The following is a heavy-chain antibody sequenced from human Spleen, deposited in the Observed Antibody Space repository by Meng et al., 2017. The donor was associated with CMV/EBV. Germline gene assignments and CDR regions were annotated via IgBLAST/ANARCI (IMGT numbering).Heavy chain of an antibody. CDR1: GGSISSYYW. V-gene: IGHV2-70*16. CDR3: ARSLQLSGLDY. D-gene: IGHD6-6*01. J-gene: IGHJ4*02. Sequence: TLSLTCTVSGGSISSYYWSWIRQPPGKALEWLARIDWDDDKFYSTSLKTRLTISKDTSKNQVVLTMTNMDPVDTATYYCARSLQLSGLDYWGQGTLVTVSS. CDR2: IDWDDDK.